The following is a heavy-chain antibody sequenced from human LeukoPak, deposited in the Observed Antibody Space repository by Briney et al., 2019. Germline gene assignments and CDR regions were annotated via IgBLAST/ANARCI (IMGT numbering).Heavy chain of an antibody. V-gene: IGHV1-2*06. J-gene: IGHJ4*02. CDR1: GYTFTGYY. Sequence: ASVKVSCKAFGYTFTGYYMHWVRQAPGQGLEWMGRINPNSGGTNYAQKFQGRVTMTRDTSISTAYMELSRLRSDDTAVYYCAREVVSTPIAAGVVDYWGQGTLVTVSS. CDR2: INPNSGGT. CDR3: AREVVSTPIAAGVVDY. D-gene: IGHD6-13*01.